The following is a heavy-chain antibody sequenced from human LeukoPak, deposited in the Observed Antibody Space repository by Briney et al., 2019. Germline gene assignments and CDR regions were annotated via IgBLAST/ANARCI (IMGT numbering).Heavy chain of an antibody. V-gene: IGHV1-8*03. D-gene: IGHD2/OR15-2a*01. CDR3: ARQHFTYYFDY. Sequence: ASVKVSCKASGYTFTSYDINWVRQATGQGLEWMGWMNPNSGNTGYAQKFQGRVTITRNTSISTAYMELRSLRSDDTAVYYCARQHFTYYFDYWGQGTLVTVSS. CDR1: GYTFTSYD. J-gene: IGHJ4*02. CDR2: MNPNSGNT.